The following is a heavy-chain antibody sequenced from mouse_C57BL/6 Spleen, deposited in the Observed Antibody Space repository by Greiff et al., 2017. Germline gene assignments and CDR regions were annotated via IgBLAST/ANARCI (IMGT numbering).Heavy chain of an antibody. CDR2: INPSSGYT. CDR3: ARSLTGSSYWYFDV. V-gene: IGHV1-4*01. CDR1: GYTFTSYT. D-gene: IGHD1-1*01. J-gene: IGHJ1*03. Sequence: QVQLKQSGAELARPGASVTMSCKASGYTFTSYTMHWVKQRPGQGLEWIGYINPSSGYTKYNQKFKDKATLTADKSSSTAYMQLSSLTSEDSAVYYCARSLTGSSYWYFDVWGTGTTVTVSS.